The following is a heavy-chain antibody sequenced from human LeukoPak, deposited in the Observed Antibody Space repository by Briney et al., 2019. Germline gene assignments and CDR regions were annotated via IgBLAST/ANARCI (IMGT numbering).Heavy chain of an antibody. CDR3: ASVDSGSYYPFDY. D-gene: IGHD1-26*01. Sequence: ASVKVSCKASGGTFSSYAISWVRQAPGQGLEWMGRIIPILGIANYAQKFQGRVTITADKSTSTAYMELSSLRSEDTAVYYCASVDSGSYYPFDYWGQGTLVTVSS. V-gene: IGHV1-69*04. J-gene: IGHJ4*02. CDR1: GGTFSSYA. CDR2: IIPILGIA.